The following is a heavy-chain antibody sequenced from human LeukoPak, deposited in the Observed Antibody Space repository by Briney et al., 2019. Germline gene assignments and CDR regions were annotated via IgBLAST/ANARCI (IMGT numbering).Heavy chain of an antibody. CDR1: GYTFTGYY. J-gene: IGHJ3*02. CDR3: ARMGHYDSSGYYYVGAFDI. CDR2: INPNSGGA. Sequence: ASVKVSCKASGYTFTGYYMHWVRQAPGQGLEWMGWINPNSGGANYAQKFQGRVTMTRDTSISTAYMGLSRLRSDDTAVYYCARMGHYDSSGYYYVGAFDIWGQGTMVTVSS. D-gene: IGHD3-22*01. V-gene: IGHV1-2*02.